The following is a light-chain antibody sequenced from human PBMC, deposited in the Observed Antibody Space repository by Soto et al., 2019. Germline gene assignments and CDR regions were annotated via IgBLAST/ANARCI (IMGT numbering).Light chain of an antibody. J-gene: IGKJ2*01. V-gene: IGKV3-20*01. Sequence: EIVLTQSPGTLSLSPGERATLSCRASQSISSSYLAWYQQKPGQAPRLLIYGASNRPTGIPDRFSGSGSGTDFTLAINRLEPEDFAVYYCQQYGSSSYTFGQGTKLDIK. CDR3: QQYGSSSYT. CDR2: GAS. CDR1: QSISSSY.